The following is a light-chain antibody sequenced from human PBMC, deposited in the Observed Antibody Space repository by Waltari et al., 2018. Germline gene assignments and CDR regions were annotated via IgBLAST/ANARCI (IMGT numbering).Light chain of an antibody. J-gene: IGLJ1*01. V-gene: IGLV2-14*01. Sequence: QSALTQPASVSGSPGQSITLSCPGTASDVGAYDFVSWYQQHPGKAPHLIIYEVSNRPSGISNRFSASKSGNTASLTISGLQAEDEADYYCSSYTTSSAPGVFGTGTRVTVL. CDR2: EVS. CDR1: ASDVGAYDF. CDR3: SSYTTSSAPGV.